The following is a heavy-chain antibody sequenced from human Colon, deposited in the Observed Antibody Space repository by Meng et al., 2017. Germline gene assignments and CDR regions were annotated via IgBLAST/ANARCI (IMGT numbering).Heavy chain of an antibody. CDR2: ISSDGTTI. CDR1: ASDY. J-gene: IGHJ4*02. D-gene: IGHD6-13*01. Sequence: QVQSVGAGGGRVKPGGSLRLSYAASASDYMSWIRQAPGKGLEWVAYISSDGTTIYYADSVKGRFTTSRDNAKNSLYLQMNRLRGEDTAIYYCTRTRVATPGTEWGQGTLVTVSS. V-gene: IGHV3-11*04. CDR3: TRTRVATPGTE.